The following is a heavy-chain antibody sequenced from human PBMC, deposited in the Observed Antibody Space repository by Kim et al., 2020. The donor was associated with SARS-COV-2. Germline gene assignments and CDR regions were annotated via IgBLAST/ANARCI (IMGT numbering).Heavy chain of an antibody. Sequence: KFQGRLTITADASTSTPYMELSSLRSEDTAVYYCARSIGYDSYYYYGMDVWGQGTTVTVSS. D-gene: IGHD5-12*01. V-gene: IGHV1-69*01. CDR3: ARSIGYDSYYYYGMDV. J-gene: IGHJ6*02.